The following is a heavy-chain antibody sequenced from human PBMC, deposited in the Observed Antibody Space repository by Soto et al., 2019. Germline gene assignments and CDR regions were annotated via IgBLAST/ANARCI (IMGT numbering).Heavy chain of an antibody. J-gene: IGHJ5*02. Sequence: SETLSLTCTVSGGSISSYYWSWIRQPPGKGLEWIGYIYYSGSTNYNPSLKSRVTISVDTSKNQFSLKLSSVTAADTAVYYCAREHEGDGNWFDPWGQGTLVTVSS. D-gene: IGHD1-26*01. V-gene: IGHV4-59*01. CDR2: IYYSGST. CDR3: AREHEGDGNWFDP. CDR1: GGSISSYY.